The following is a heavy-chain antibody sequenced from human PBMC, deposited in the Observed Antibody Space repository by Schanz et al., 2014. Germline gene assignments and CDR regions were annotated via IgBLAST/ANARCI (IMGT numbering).Heavy chain of an antibody. Sequence: EVQLVESGGDLVQPGGSLRLSCVASGFTFFGSFAMSWVRQAPGKGLEWVSAISGSGGSTVYADSVKGRFTISRDNFKNTLFLQMNSLRAEDTAAYYCARGVRIDYWGQGTLVTVSS. CDR3: ARGVRIDY. J-gene: IGHJ4*02. V-gene: IGHV3-23*04. D-gene: IGHD3-3*01. CDR1: GFTFFGSFA. CDR2: ISGSGGST.